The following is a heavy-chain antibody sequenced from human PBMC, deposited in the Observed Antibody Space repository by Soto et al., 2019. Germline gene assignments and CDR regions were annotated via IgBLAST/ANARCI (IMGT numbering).Heavy chain of an antibody. CDR3: ASGLLTVDSY. J-gene: IGHJ4*02. V-gene: IGHV4-31*03. CDR1: DGSISSGGYY. D-gene: IGHD3-22*01. Sequence: SETLSLTCSVSDGSISSGGYYWSWIRQHPGKGLEWIGYVYYSGSTYYNPSLKSRVTISVDTSKNQFSLKLSSVTAADTAVYYCASGLLTVDSYWGQGTLVTVSS. CDR2: VYYSGST.